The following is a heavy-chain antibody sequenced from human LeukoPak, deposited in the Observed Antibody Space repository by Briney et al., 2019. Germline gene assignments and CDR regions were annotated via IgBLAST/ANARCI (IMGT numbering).Heavy chain of an antibody. CDR3: AKDSLGVWFGELSFDY. V-gene: IGHV3-23*01. CDR2: ISGSGGST. D-gene: IGHD3-10*01. J-gene: IGHJ4*02. Sequence: GGSLRLSCAASGFTFSSYAMSWVRQVPGKGLEWVSAISGSGGSTYYADSVKGRFTISRDNPKNTLYLQMNSLRAEDTAVYYCAKDSLGVWFGELSFDYWGQGTLVTVSS. CDR1: GFTFSSYA.